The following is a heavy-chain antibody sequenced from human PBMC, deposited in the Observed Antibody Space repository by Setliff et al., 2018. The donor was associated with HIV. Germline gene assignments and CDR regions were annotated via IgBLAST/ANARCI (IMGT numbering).Heavy chain of an antibody. V-gene: IGHV3-20*04. J-gene: IGHJ6*03. CDR1: GFKFNDYG. CDR3: ASSYGSGSYYENYYYYYYMDV. D-gene: IGHD3-10*01. CDR2: INWSGFST. Sequence: GESLKISCLASGFKFNDYGMSWVRQVPGKGLEWVSGINWSGFSTAYSDSVKGRFTISRDNAKNSLSLQMDSLRGEDTAVYYCASSYGSGSYYENYYYYYYMDVWGKGTTVTVSS.